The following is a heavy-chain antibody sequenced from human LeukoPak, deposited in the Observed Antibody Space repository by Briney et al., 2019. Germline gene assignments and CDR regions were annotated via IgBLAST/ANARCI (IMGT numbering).Heavy chain of an antibody. V-gene: IGHV3-74*01. CDR1: GFTFNYFW. CDR3: ATVSEY. Sequence: GGSLRLSCAASGFTFNYFWMHRVRQVPGKGPVWVSGINNDGTATYYADSVKGRFTISRDNAKNTVYLQMNGLRAEDTSVYFCATVSEYWGQGTLVTVSS. J-gene: IGHJ4*02. CDR2: INNDGTAT.